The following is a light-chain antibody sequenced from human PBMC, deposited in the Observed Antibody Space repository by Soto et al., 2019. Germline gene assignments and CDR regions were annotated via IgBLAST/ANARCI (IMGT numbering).Light chain of an antibody. CDR2: WAS. V-gene: IGKV4-1*01. CDR3: QHYYTTPFA. J-gene: IGKJ3*01. Sequence: DIVMTQSPDSLAVSLGERATINCKSSQSVLYSSNNRNYLAWYQKKPGQPPKLLIYWASVREAGVPARFSGSGSGTDFTLTISRLQAEDVAVYYCQHYYTTPFAFGPGTKVDIK. CDR1: QSVLYSSNNRNY.